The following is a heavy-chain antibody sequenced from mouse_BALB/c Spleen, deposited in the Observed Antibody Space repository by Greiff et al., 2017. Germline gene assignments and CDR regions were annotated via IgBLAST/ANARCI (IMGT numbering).Heavy chain of an antibody. D-gene: IGHD2-10*02. CDR1: GFTFSDYY. J-gene: IGHJ1*01. V-gene: IGHV5-4*02. CDR2: ISDGGSYT. Sequence: EVKVEESGGGLVKPGGSLKLSCAASGFTFSDYYMYWVRQTPEKRLEWVATISDGGSYTYYPDSVKGRFTISIDNAKNNLYLQMSSLKSEDTAMYYCAKYGNFDVWGAGTTVTVSS. CDR3: AKYGNFDV.